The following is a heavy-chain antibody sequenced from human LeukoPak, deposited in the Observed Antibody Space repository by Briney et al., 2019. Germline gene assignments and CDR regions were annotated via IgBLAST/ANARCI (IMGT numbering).Heavy chain of an antibody. V-gene: IGHV3-15*01. J-gene: IGHJ5*02. CDR1: GFTFTNAW. CDR3: TTDLGQLLFHAVLNWFDP. D-gene: IGHD2-2*01. Sequence: GGSLRLSCAASGFTFTNAWMNWVRQAPGKGLEWVGRIKSKTDGETTDYAAPVKGRFTISRDDSKNTLYLQMNSLKSEDTAVYYCTTDLGQLLFHAVLNWFDPWGQGTLVTVSS. CDR2: IKSKTDGETT.